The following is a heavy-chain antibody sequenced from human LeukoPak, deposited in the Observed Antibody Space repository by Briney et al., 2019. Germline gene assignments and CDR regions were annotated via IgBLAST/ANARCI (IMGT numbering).Heavy chain of an antibody. V-gene: IGHV1-8*01. CDR2: MNPNSGNT. J-gene: IGHJ4*02. D-gene: IGHD3-22*01. CDR3: ARDQFPNYYDSSGPLDY. Sequence: ASVKVSCKASGYTFTSYDINWVRQATGQGLEWMGWMNPNSGNTGYAQKFQGRVTMTRNTSISTAYMELSSLRSEDTAVYYCARDQFPNYYDSSGPLDYWGQGTLVTVSS. CDR1: GYTFTSYD.